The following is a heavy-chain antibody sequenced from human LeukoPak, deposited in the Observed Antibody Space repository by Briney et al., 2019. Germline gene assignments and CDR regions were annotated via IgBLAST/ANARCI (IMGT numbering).Heavy chain of an antibody. CDR2: ISGSGGST. V-gene: IGHV3-23*01. CDR3: AREGSPEFDGQYYYGSGSYRSVDAFDI. D-gene: IGHD3-10*01. Sequence: GGSLRLSCAASGFTFSSYVMTWVRQAPGKGLEWVSAISGSGGSTYYADSVKGRFSISRDNAKNSLYLQMNSLRAEDTAVYYCAREGSPEFDGQYYYGSGSYRSVDAFDIWGQGTMVTVSS. J-gene: IGHJ3*02. CDR1: GFTFSSYV.